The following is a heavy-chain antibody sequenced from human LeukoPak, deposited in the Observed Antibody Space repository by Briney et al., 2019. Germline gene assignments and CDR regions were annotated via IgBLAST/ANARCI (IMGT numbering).Heavy chain of an antibody. CDR1: GFTFSSYA. CDR2: ISYDGSNK. J-gene: IGHJ4*02. Sequence: GGSLRLSCAASGFTFSSYAMHWVRQARGKGLEWVAVISYDGSNKYYADSVKGRFTISRDNAKNSLFLQMNSLRAEDTAVYYCARGWYSTSLTWFDYWGQGTLVTVSS. CDR3: ARGWYSTSLTWFDY. D-gene: IGHD2-2*01. V-gene: IGHV3-30-3*01.